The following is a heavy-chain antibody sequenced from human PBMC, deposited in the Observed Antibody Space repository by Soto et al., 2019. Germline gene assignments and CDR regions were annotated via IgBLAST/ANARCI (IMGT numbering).Heavy chain of an antibody. CDR1: GGTFSSYA. CDR3: ARDSSLRSPGGQWRVRGLYYYGMDV. Sequence: SVKVSCKASGGTFSSYAISWVRQAPGQGLEWMGGIIPIFGTANYAQKFQGRVTITADESTSTAYMELSSLRSEDTAVYYCARDSSLRSPGGQWRVRGLYYYGMDVWGQGTTVTVSS. V-gene: IGHV1-69*13. J-gene: IGHJ6*02. D-gene: IGHD6-19*01. CDR2: IIPIFGTA.